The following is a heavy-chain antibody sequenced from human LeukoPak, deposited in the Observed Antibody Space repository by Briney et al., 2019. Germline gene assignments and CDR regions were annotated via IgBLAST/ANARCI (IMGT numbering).Heavy chain of an antibody. V-gene: IGHV3-33*01. Sequence: GRSLRLSCAASGFTFSSHAMHWVRQAPGKGLEWVAAIWSDGSANKYAESVKGRFTISRDNSENTLYLQMKSLRAEDTAVYYCARGDGYNFFDYWGQGTLVTVSS. CDR1: GFTFSSHA. CDR2: IWSDGSAN. CDR3: ARGDGYNFFDY. D-gene: IGHD5-24*01. J-gene: IGHJ4*02.